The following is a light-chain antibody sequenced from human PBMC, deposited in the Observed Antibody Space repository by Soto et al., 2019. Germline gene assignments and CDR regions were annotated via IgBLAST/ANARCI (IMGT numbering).Light chain of an antibody. Sequence: EIVLTQSPGTLSVSPGERATLSCRASQSVSSKLAWYQQKPGQAPRLLFYGASTGATGIPARFSGSGSETEFTLSISSLQSEDFAVYYCPQSTNWPWTFGQGTELDIK. CDR3: PQSTNWPWT. CDR1: QSVSSK. J-gene: IGKJ1*01. CDR2: GAS. V-gene: IGKV3-15*01.